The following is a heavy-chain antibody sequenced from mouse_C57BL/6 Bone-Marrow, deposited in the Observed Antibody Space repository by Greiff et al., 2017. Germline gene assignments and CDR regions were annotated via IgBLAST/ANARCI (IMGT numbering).Heavy chain of an antibody. Sequence: QVQLQQPGAELVKPGASVKLSCKASGYTFTSYWMHWVKQRPGQGLEWIGKIHPNSGSTNYNEKFKSKATLTVDKSSSTAYMQLSSLTSEDSAVYYCAREFYYYGRERDGGRGTAPTVSS. D-gene: IGHD1-1*01. CDR1: GYTFTSYW. V-gene: IGHV1-64*01. CDR3: AREFYYYGRERD. CDR2: IHPNSGST. J-gene: IGHJ2*01.